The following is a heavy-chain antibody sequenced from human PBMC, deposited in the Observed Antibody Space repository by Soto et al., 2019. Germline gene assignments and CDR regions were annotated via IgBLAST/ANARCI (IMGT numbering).Heavy chain of an antibody. J-gene: IGHJ3*02. CDR1: GGSISSGGYY. Sequence: SETLSLTCTVSGGSISSGGYYWSWIRQHPGKGLEWIGYIYYSGSTYYNPSLKSRVTISVDTSKNQFSLKLSSVTAADTAVYYCARERITADAFDIWGQGTMVTVSS. V-gene: IGHV4-31*03. D-gene: IGHD1-20*01. CDR2: IYYSGST. CDR3: ARERITADAFDI.